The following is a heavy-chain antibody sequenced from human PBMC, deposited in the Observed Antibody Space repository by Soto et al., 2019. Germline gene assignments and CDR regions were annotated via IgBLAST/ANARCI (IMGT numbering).Heavy chain of an antibody. V-gene: IGHV3-23*01. CDR3: AKATTNGGWFNPFDS. J-gene: IGHJ4*02. Sequence: GGSLRLSCAASGFSFANYAMNWVRQAPGKGLEWVSGLSGSGTSTYYADSVKGRFTISRDNSRDTLFLQMNSLTADDTAVYYCAKATTNGGWFNPFDSWGQGALVTVSS. D-gene: IGHD6-19*01. CDR2: LSGSGTST. CDR1: GFSFANYA.